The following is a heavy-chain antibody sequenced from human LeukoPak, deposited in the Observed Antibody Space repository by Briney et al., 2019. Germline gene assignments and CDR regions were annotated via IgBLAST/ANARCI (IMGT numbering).Heavy chain of an antibody. CDR1: GFTFSSYW. V-gene: IGHV3-74*01. D-gene: IGHD3-22*01. CDR2: XNSDGSST. CDR3: ASPYYYDSSGYLHY. J-gene: IGHJ4*02. Sequence: GGSLRLSCAASGFTFSSYWMHWVRQAPGKGLXXXXXXNSDGSSTSYADSVKGRFTISRDNAKNTLYLQMNSPRAEDTAVYYCASPYYYDSSGYLHYWGQGTLVTVSS.